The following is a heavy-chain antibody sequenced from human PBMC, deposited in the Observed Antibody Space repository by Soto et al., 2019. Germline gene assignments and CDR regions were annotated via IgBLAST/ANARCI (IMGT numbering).Heavy chain of an antibody. D-gene: IGHD3-22*01. V-gene: IGHV3-23*01. J-gene: IGHJ5*02. CDR2: ISGSGGST. CDR3: AKDRYYYDSSGINWFDP. Sequence: GGSLRLSCAASGFTFSSYAMSWVRQAPGKGLEWVSAISGSGGSTYYADSVKGRFTISRDKSKNTLYLQMNSLRAEDAAVYYCAKDRYYYDSSGINWFDPWGQGTLVTVSS. CDR1: GFTFSSYA.